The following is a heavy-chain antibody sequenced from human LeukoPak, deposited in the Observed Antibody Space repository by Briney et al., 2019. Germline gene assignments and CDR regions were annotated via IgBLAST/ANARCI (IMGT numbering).Heavy chain of an antibody. CDR2: INPNSGGT. CDR1: GCTFTGYY. V-gene: IGHV1-2*02. D-gene: IGHD6-6*01. Sequence: SSVKVSCKAAGCTFTGYYMHWGRQAPGQGLGWMGWINPNSGGTNYSQKFQGRVTMTRGTAISTAYMELSRLRSDDTAVYYCARDHEYSRSSTLPKDDYWGQGTLVTVSS. CDR3: ARDHEYSRSSTLPKDDY. J-gene: IGHJ4*02.